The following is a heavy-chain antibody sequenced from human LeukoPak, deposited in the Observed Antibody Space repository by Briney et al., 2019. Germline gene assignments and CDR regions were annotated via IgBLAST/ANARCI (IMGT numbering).Heavy chain of an antibody. J-gene: IGHJ5*02. V-gene: IGHV1-46*01. CDR1: GYTFTSYY. Sequence: ASVKVPCKASGYTFTSYYMHWVRQAPGQGLEWMGIINPSGGSTSYAQKFQGRVTMTRDTSTSTVYMELSSLRSEDTAVYYCARDLAPYSSGWYASSWFDPWGQGTLVTVSS. CDR2: INPSGGST. D-gene: IGHD6-19*01. CDR3: ARDLAPYSSGWYASSWFDP.